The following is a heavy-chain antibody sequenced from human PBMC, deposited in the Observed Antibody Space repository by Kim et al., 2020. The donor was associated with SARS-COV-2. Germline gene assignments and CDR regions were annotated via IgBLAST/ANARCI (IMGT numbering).Heavy chain of an antibody. Sequence: GGSLRLSCAASGFTFSSYEMNWVRQAPGKGLEWVSYISSSGSTIYYADSVKGRFTISRDNAKNSLYLQMNSLRAEDTAVYYCARPAQVAVAYHRTLGSFDYWGQGTLVTVSS. D-gene: IGHD6-19*01. J-gene: IGHJ4*02. CDR1: GFTFSSYE. CDR3: ARPAQVAVAYHRTLGSFDY. V-gene: IGHV3-48*03. CDR2: ISSSGSTI.